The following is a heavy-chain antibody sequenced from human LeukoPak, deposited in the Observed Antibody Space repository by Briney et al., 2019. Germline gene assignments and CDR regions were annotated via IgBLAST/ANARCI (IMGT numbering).Heavy chain of an antibody. CDR3: ARGPPYYYDSSGYYYFDY. CDR1: GYTFTSYY. J-gene: IGHJ4*02. CDR2: INPNAGTT. D-gene: IGHD3-22*01. Sequence: ASVKVSCKASGYTFTSYYMHWVRQALGQGPEWLGIINPNAGTTSYAQKFQGRVTITTDESTSTAYMELSSLRSEDTAVYYCARGPPYYYDSSGYYYFDYWGQGTLVTVSS. V-gene: IGHV1-46*01.